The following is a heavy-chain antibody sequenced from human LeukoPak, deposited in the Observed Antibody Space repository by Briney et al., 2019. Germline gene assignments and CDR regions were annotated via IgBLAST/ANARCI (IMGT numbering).Heavy chain of an antibody. CDR1: GGSISSYY. Sequence: SGTLSLTCTVSGGSISSYYWTWIRQPPGKGLEWIGYIYYSGSTNYNPSLKSRVTISVDTSKNQFSLKLSSVTAADTAMYYCARHGGAYGDYWYYFDYWGQGTLVTVSS. CDR3: ARHGGAYGDYWYYFDY. CDR2: IYYSGST. D-gene: IGHD4-17*01. J-gene: IGHJ4*02. V-gene: IGHV4-59*08.